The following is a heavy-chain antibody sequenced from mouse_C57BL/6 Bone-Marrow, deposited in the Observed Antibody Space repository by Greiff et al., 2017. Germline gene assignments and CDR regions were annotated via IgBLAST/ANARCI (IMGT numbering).Heavy chain of an antibody. CDR3: AITTVVHYYAMDY. CDR1: GYTFTSYW. CDR2: IVPSDSYT. D-gene: IGHD1-1*01. J-gene: IGHJ4*01. Sequence: QVQLKQPGAELVMPGASVKLSCKASGYTFTSYWMHWVKQRPGQGLEWIGEIVPSDSYTNYNQKFKGKSTLTVDKSSSTAYMQLSSLTSEDSAVYYCAITTVVHYYAMDYWGQGTSVTVSS. V-gene: IGHV1-69*01.